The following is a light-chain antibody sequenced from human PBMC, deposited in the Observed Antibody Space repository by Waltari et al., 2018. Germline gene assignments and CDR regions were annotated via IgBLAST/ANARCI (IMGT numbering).Light chain of an antibody. V-gene: IGKV3-20*01. J-gene: IGKJ1*01. CDR3: QQHGTLPAT. CDR2: RAS. CDR1: QSVGSSS. Sequence: EIVLTQSPGTASLSPGERVTLSCRASQSVGSSSLALYQQKPGQAPRLVISRASRRATGIPDRFSGSGSGTDFSLTISRLEPEDFAVYYCQQHGTLPATFGQGTKVEIK.